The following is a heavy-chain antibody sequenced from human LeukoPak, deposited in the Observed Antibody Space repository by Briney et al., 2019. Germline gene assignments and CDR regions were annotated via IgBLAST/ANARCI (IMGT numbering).Heavy chain of an antibody. V-gene: IGHV4-39*01. CDR3: ARQPITGDYYYYYYMDV. CDR1: GDSISSGAYY. Sequence: SETLSLTCTVSGDSISSGAYYWGWIRQPPGKGLEWIGGIYYSGSTYYNPSLKSRLSMSVETSRNQFPLNLTSVSAADTAAYYCARQPITGDYYYYYYMDVWGRGTTVTVSS. D-gene: IGHD1-14*01. J-gene: IGHJ6*03. CDR2: IYYSGST.